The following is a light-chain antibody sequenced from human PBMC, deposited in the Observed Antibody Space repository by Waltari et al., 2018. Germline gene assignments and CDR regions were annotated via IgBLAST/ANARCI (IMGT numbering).Light chain of an antibody. J-gene: IGLJ1*01. V-gene: IGLV3-1*01. CDR1: KLGDKY. CDR2: QDS. CDR3: QAWDSSTYV. Sequence: SYELTQPPSVSVSPGQTASITCSGDKLGDKYVCWYQKKPGQTPVLVIYQDSKRPSGIPGRFSGSNSGNTATLTISGTQAMDEADYYCQAWDSSTYVFGTGTKVTVL.